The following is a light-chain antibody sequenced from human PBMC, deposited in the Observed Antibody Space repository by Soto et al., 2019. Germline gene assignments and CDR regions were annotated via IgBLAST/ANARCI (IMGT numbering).Light chain of an antibody. J-gene: IGKJ2*01. Sequence: EIVLTQSPATLSLSPGERATLSCRASQSVSSYLAWYQQKPGLAPRLIIYDASTRATGIPDRFSGSGSGTDFTLTISRLEPDDVAVYYCQQYDTSPPMYTCGQGTKGDIK. CDR2: DAS. CDR3: QQYDTSPPMYT. V-gene: IGKV3D-20*01. CDR1: QSVSSY.